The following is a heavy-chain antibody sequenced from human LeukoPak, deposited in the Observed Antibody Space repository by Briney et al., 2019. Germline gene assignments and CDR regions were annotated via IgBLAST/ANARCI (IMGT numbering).Heavy chain of an antibody. CDR2: INPNSGGT. CDR3: AIAPPPLLLSPDY. D-gene: IGHD2-15*01. J-gene: IGHJ4*02. Sequence: ASVKVSCKVSGYTFTSYDINWVRQAPGQGLEWMGWINPNSGGTNYAQKFQGRVTMTRDTSISTAYMELSRLRSDDTAVYYCAIAPPPLLLSPDYWGQGTLVTVSS. V-gene: IGHV1-2*02. CDR1: GYTFTSYD.